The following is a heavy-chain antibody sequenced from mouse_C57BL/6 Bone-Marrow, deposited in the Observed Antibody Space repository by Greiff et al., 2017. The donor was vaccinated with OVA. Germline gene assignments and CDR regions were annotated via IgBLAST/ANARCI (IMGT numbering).Heavy chain of an antibody. CDR1: GYTFTDYY. D-gene: IGHD1-1*01. Sequence: VQLQQSGPVLVKPGASVKMSCKASGYTFTDYYMNWVKQSHGKSLEWIGVINPYNGGTSYNQKFKGKATLTVDKSSSTAYMELNSLTSEDSAVYYCARWDGSSLWYFDVWGTGTTVTVSS. CDR3: ARWDGSSLWYFDV. V-gene: IGHV1-19*01. CDR2: INPYNGGT. J-gene: IGHJ1*03.